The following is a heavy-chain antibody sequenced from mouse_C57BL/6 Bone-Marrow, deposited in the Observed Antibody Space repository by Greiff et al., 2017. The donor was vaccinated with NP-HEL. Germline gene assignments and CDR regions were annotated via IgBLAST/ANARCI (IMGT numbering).Heavy chain of an antibody. CDR2: INPNYGTT. CDR1: GYSFTDYN. Sequence: VQLKESGPELVKPGASVKISCKASGYSFTDYNMNWVKQSNGKSLEWIGVINPNYGTTSYNQKFKGKATLTVDQSSSTAYMQLNSLTSEDSAGYYCASSVWDYVPLFDYWGQGTTLTVSS. V-gene: IGHV1-39*01. D-gene: IGHD2-4*01. J-gene: IGHJ2*01. CDR3: ASSVWDYVPLFDY.